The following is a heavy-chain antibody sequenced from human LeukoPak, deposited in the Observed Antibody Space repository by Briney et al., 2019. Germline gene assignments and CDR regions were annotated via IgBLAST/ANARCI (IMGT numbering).Heavy chain of an antibody. CDR2: IIPIFGTA. V-gene: IGHV1-69*13. J-gene: IGHJ6*02. D-gene: IGHD6-19*01. CDR1: GGTFNNFA. Sequence: SVKVSCKASGGTFNNFAISWVRQAPGQGLEWMGGIIPIFGTANYAQKFQGRVTITADESTSTAYMELSSLRSEDTAVYYCARVSGYSSGWYLLHYYYGMDVWGQGTTVTVSS. CDR3: ARVSGYSSGWYLLHYYYGMDV.